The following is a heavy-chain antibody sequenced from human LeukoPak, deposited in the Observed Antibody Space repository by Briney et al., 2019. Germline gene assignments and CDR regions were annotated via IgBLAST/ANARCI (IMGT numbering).Heavy chain of an antibody. D-gene: IGHD4-17*01. Sequence: SETLSLTCTVSGGSISSSSYYWGWIRQPPGKGLEWTGSMYYSGSTSYNPSLKSRATISVDTSRNQFSLKLSSVTAADTAVYYCTRHLDTVTDWGQGTLATVSS. J-gene: IGHJ4*02. CDR1: GGSISSSSYY. CDR3: TRHLDTVTD. V-gene: IGHV4-39*01. CDR2: MYYSGST.